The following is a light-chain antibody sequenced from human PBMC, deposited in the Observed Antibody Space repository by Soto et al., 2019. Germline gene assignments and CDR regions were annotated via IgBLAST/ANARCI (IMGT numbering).Light chain of an antibody. J-gene: IGLJ1*01. CDR3: AAWDDSLNGRV. V-gene: IGLV1-44*01. CDR1: NSNIGSNT. Sequence: QSVLTQPPSASGTPGQRVTISCSGSNSNIGSNTVNWYQQLPGTAPKLLIYYGNLRPSGVPDRISGSKSGTSASLAISGLQSDDEADYYCAAWDDSLNGRVFGTGTKLTVL. CDR2: YGN.